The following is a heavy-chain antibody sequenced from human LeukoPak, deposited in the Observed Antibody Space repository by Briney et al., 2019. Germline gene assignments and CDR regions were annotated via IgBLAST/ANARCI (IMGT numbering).Heavy chain of an antibody. V-gene: IGHV3-15*01. D-gene: IGHD6-19*01. J-gene: IGHJ4*02. CDR3: SHGHLSSGYLFDY. CDR1: GLTFSSSW. Sequence: GGSLRLSCVASGLTFSSSWMSWVRQAPGKGLEWVGRIKSKADGETSDYAAPVKGRFSISRDDSKNTLYLQMNSLKTEDTAVYFCSHGHLSSGYLFDYWGQGTLVTVSS. CDR2: IKSKADGETS.